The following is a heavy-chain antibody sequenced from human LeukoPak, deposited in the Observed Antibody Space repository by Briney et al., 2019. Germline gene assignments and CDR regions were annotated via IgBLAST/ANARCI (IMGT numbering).Heavy chain of an antibody. CDR1: GYTFTSYD. CDR2: MNPNSGNT. D-gene: IGHD5-24*01. J-gene: IGHJ3*02. V-gene: IGHV1-8*03. CDR3: ARRMADDDAFDI. Sequence: ASVKVSCKASGYTFTSYDINWVRQATGQGLEWMGWMNPNSGNTGYAQKFQGRVTITRNTSISTAYMELSSLRSEDTAVYYCARRMADDDAFDIWGQGTMVTVSS.